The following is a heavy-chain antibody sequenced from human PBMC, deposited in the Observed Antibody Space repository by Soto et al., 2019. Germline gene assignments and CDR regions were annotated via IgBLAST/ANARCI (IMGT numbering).Heavy chain of an antibody. Sequence: EVQLLESGGGLVQPGGSLRLSCAASGFTFSNYAVTWVRQAPGKGLEWVSTISGSGGSTYYADSVKGRFTISRDNSKNTLYLQRSRLRAEDTAGYYCAKDQGSSWYEIDYWGQGTLVTVS. CDR3: AKDQGSSWYEIDY. D-gene: IGHD6-13*01. CDR1: GFTFSNYA. CDR2: ISGSGGST. V-gene: IGHV3-23*01. J-gene: IGHJ4*02.